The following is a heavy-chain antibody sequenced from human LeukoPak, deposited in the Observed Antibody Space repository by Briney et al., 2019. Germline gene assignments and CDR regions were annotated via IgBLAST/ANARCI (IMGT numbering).Heavy chain of an antibody. Sequence: GESLKISCKGSGYSSTSSWIGWVRQMPGKGLDWMGIIYLGDSETRYSPSFQGQVTISADKSINTAYLQWSSLKASDTAMYYCARLDRSDLGFDPWGQGTLVTVSS. CDR1: GYSSTSSW. J-gene: IGHJ5*02. D-gene: IGHD2-2*03. CDR3: ARLDRSDLGFDP. V-gene: IGHV5-51*01. CDR2: IYLGDSET.